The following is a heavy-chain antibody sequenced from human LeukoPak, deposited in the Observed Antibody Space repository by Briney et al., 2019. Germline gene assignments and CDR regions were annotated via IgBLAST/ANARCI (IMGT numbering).Heavy chain of an antibody. CDR2: INAGNGNT. J-gene: IGHJ5*02. Sequence: ASVKVSCKASGYTFTIYAMQWVRQAPGQRLEGMGGINAGNGNTKYSQKFQGRVTITRDTSASTAYMELRSLRSEATAVYYCARDLTMIVVGGRFDPWGQGTLVTVSS. D-gene: IGHD3-22*01. CDR3: ARDLTMIVVGGRFDP. CDR1: GYTFTIYA. V-gene: IGHV1-3*01.